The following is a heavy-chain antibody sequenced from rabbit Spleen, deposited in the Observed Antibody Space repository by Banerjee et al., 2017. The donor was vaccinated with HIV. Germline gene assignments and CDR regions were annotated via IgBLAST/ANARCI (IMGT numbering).Heavy chain of an antibody. Sequence: QSLEESGGDLVKPGASLTLTCTASGFSFSRSYYMCWVRQAPGKGLEWIGCINTNTGNTMYATWAKGRTTISRTSPTTVALQVTRLTAADTATYFCARDTSSSFSSYGMDLWGPGTLVTVS. CDR2: INTNTGNT. CDR1: GFSFSRSYY. V-gene: IGHV1S40*01. D-gene: IGHD1-1*01. CDR3: ARDTSSSFSSYGMDL. J-gene: IGHJ6*01.